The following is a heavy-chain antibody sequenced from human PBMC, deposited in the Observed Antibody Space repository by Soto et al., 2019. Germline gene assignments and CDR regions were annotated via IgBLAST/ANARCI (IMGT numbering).Heavy chain of an antibody. V-gene: IGHV1-58*01. J-gene: IGHJ3*02. CDR3: AADLYYGSSGYYSNAFDI. Sequence: SVKVSCKASGFTFTSSAVQWVRQARGQRLEWIGWIVVGSGNTNYAQKFQERVTITRDMSTSTAYMELGSLRSEDTAVYYCAADLYYGSSGYYSNAFDIWGQGTMVTVSS. CDR2: IVVGSGNT. CDR1: GFTFTSSA. D-gene: IGHD3-22*01.